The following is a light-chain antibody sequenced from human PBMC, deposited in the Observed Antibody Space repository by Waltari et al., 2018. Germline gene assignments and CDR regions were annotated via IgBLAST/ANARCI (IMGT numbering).Light chain of an antibody. Sequence: EIVMTQTPLSLSVTPGQTASLFCKSSQSLLDSNGKTYLYCYLQKPGQPPQLLIYEVSTRFPGVPDRFSGSVSGTYFALKISRVEAEDVGFYYCMQSIELPRTFGQGTKVEIK. CDR3: MQSIELPRT. CDR2: EVS. J-gene: IGKJ1*01. CDR1: QSLLDSNGKTY. V-gene: IGKV2D-29*01.